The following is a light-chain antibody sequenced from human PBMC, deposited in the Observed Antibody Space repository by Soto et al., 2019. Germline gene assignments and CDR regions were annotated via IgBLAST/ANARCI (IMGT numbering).Light chain of an antibody. Sequence: PGERATLSCRASQSVSSSFLAWYQQKPGQAPRLLIYGASSRATGIPDRFSGSGSGTDFTLTISRLEPEDFAVYYCQQYGSSPPWTFGQGTKVEIK. CDR2: GAS. J-gene: IGKJ1*01. CDR1: QSVSSSF. CDR3: QQYGSSPPWT. V-gene: IGKV3-20*01.